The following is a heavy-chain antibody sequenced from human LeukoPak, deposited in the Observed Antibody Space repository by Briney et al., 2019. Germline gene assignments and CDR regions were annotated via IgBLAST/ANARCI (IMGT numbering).Heavy chain of an antibody. D-gene: IGHD3-10*01. V-gene: IGHV3-30*18. CDR1: GFTFSSYG. CDR3: AKTGGGFGELLSYYFDY. Sequence: GGSLRLSCAASGFTFSSYGMHWVRQAPGKGLEWVAVISYDGSNKYYADSVKGRFTISRDNSKNTLYLQMNSLRAEDTAVYYCAKTGGGFGELLSYYFDYWGQGTLVTVSS. CDR2: ISYDGSNK. J-gene: IGHJ4*02.